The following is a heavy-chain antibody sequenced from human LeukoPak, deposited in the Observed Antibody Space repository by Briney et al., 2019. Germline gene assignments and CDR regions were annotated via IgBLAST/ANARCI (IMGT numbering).Heavy chain of an antibody. V-gene: IGHV3-33*06. Sequence: PGRSLRLSCAGSGFTFSSYGMHWVRQAPGKGLEWVAVIWYDGSNKYYADSVKGRFTISRDNSKNTLYLQMNSLRAEDTAVYYCAKDAQDYYYYYMDVWGKGTTVTVSS. CDR2: IWYDGSNK. CDR1: GFTFSSYG. J-gene: IGHJ6*03. CDR3: AKDAQDYYYYYMDV.